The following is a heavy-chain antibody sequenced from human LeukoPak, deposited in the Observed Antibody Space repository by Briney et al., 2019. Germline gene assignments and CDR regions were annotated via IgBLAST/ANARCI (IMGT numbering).Heavy chain of an antibody. CDR3: ARGGYMITFGGVITSPPDY. CDR2: MNPNSGNT. CDR1: GGTFSSYA. Sequence: ASVKVSCKASGGTFSSYAISWVRQATGQGLEWMGWMNPNSGNTGYAQKFQGRVTMTRNTSISTAYMELSSLRSEDTAVYYCARGGYMITFGGVITSPPDYWGQGTLVTVSS. D-gene: IGHD3-16*02. V-gene: IGHV1-8*02. J-gene: IGHJ4*02.